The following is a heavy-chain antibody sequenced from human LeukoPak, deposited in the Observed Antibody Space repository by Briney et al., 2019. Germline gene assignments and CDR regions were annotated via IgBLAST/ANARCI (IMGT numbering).Heavy chain of an antibody. D-gene: IGHD3-10*02. J-gene: IGHJ4*02. CDR2: IYTSGST. V-gene: IGHV4-61*02. Sequence: SETLSLTCTVSAGSISSGSYYWSWVRQPAGKGLEWIGRIYTSGSTNYNPSLKSRVTISVDTSKNQFSLKLSSVTAADTAVYYCARVITMIGGFYYWVQGTLVTVSS. CDR3: ARVITMIGGFYY. CDR1: AGSISSGSYY.